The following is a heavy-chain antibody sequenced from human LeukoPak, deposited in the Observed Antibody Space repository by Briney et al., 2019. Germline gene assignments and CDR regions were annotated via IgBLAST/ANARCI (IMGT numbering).Heavy chain of an antibody. Sequence: GGSLRLSCAASGFTFSDYYTSWIRQAPGKGLEWISYISYNGRTIHYADSVKGRFIISRDNTKKSLYLQMNSLRVEDTAVYYCARAAGWLDPWGRGTLVTVPS. V-gene: IGHV3-11*01. CDR1: GFTFSDYY. CDR3: ARAAGWLDP. CDR2: ISYNGRTI. D-gene: IGHD6-13*01. J-gene: IGHJ5*01.